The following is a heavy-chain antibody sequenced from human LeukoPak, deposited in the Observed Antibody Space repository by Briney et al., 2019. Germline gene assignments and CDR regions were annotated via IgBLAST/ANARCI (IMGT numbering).Heavy chain of an antibody. CDR1: GYTFTGYY. V-gene: IGHV1-2*02. CDR2: INPNSGGT. D-gene: IGHD2-2*01. J-gene: IGHJ4*02. CDR3: ARSIPAAMLIDY. Sequence: APVKVSCKASGYTFTGYYMHWVRQAPGQGLEWMGWINPNSGGTNYAQKFQGRVTMTRDTSISTAYMELSRLRSDDTAVYYCARSIPAAMLIDYWGQGTLVTVSS.